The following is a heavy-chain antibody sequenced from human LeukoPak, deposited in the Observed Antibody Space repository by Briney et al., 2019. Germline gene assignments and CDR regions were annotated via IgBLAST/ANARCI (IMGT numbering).Heavy chain of an antibody. D-gene: IGHD3-9*01. Sequence: GGSLRLSCAASGLTFNTYGIHWVRQAPGKGPEGVAGISNDGVNKYYTDSVRGRFTISRDNSKHTVNLHMNSLRVEAKAVNYFTTTLISHAILIGFFDYWGQGTLVAVSS. CDR1: GLTFNTYG. CDR3: TTTLISHAILIGFFDY. CDR2: ISNDGVNK. J-gene: IGHJ4*02. V-gene: IGHV3-30*14.